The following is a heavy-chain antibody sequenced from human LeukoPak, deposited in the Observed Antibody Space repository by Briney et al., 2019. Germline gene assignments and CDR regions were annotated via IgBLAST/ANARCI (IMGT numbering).Heavy chain of an antibody. CDR3: ARVAGDFWSGYYFEY. Sequence: PGGSLRLSCAASGFTFSDYYMSWIRQAPGKGLEWVSYISSSGSSIYYADSVKGRFTISRDNAKNSLYLQMNSLRAEDTAVYYCARVAGDFWSGYYFEYWGQGTLVTVSS. J-gene: IGHJ4*02. V-gene: IGHV3-11*01. CDR2: ISSSGSSI. D-gene: IGHD3-3*01. CDR1: GFTFSDYY.